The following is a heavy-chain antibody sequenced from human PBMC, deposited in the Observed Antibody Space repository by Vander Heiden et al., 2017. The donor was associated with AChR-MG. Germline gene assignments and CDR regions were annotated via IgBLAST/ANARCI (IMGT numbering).Heavy chain of an antibody. V-gene: IGHV1-18*01. D-gene: IGHD2-2*01. J-gene: IGHJ4*02. Sequence: QVQLVQSGAEVKMPGALVKVSCKASGYTFTSYGISWVRQAHGHGLEGTEWISAYNGDTNYAQKPQGRVTMTTDTSTSTAYMELRSLRSDDTAVYYCARDVTPYCSSTSCYYFDYWGQGTLVTVSS. CDR2: ISAYNGDT. CDR1: GYTFTSYG. CDR3: ARDVTPYCSSTSCYYFDY.